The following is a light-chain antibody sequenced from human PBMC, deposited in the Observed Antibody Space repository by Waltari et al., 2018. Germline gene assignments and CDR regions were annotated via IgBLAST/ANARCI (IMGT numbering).Light chain of an antibody. J-gene: IGLJ3*02. CDR1: TGAVTSGHF. CDR3: WLTYSETRV. CDR2: DTN. V-gene: IGLV7-46*01. Sequence: QTVVTQEPSLTVSPGGTVTLTCGSSTGAVTSGHFPYWFQQKPGQAPRTLIYDTNNKQSWPPARFAGSLLGGKAALTRSGAPPEDEAVYYCWLTYSETRVFGGGTKLTAL.